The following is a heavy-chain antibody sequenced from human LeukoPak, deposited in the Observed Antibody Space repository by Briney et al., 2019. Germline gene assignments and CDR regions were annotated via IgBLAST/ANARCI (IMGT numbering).Heavy chain of an antibody. V-gene: IGHV4-34*01. Sequence: SETLSLTCAVYGGSFSGYCWSWIRQPPGKGLEWIGEITHTGSTNYNPSLKRRITISVDTSKNQFYLKLSTVSAEDTAVYYCARAIAAANYWGQGALVTVSS. J-gene: IGHJ4*02. CDR3: ARAIAAANY. D-gene: IGHD6-13*01. CDR1: GGSFSGYC. CDR2: ITHTGST.